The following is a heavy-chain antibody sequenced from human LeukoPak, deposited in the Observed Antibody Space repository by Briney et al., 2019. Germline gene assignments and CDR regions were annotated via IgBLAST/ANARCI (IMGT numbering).Heavy chain of an antibody. CDR1: GYTFISYY. CDR2: INPSGGST. Sequence: GASVKVSCKTSGYTFISYYMHWVRQAPGQGLGWMGIINPSGGSTSYAQKFQGRVTMTRDTSTSTVYMELSSLRSEDTAVYSCARAAPDGSTLFDYWGQGTLVTVSS. CDR3: ARAAPDGSTLFDY. J-gene: IGHJ4*02. V-gene: IGHV1-46*01.